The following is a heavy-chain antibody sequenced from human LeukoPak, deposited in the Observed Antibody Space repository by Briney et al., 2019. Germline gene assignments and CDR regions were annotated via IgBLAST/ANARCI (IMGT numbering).Heavy chain of an antibody. D-gene: IGHD3-10*01. CDR2: LYSGSDT. J-gene: IGHJ2*01. CDR1: GFTVSTNY. CDR3: ARVGDHFHWYLDL. Sequence: GGSLRLSCAASGFTVSTNYMNWVRQAPGKGLEWVSILYSGSDTYYADSAKGRFTISRDSSKNILSLQMNNLTAEDTAVYYCARVGDHFHWYLDLWGRGTLVTVSS. V-gene: IGHV3-53*01.